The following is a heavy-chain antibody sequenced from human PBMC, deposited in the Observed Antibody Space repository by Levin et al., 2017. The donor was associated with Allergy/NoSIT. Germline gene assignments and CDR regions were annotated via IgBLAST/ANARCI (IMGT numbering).Heavy chain of an antibody. Sequence: GESLKISCAASGFTFSSYAMHWVRQAPGKGLEWVAVISYDGSNKYYADSVKGRFTISRDNSKNTLYLQMNSLRAEDTAVYYCARDWVSSSSLDYWGQGTLVTVSS. CDR3: ARDWVSSSSLDY. D-gene: IGHD6-6*01. CDR2: ISYDGSNK. CDR1: GFTFSSYA. J-gene: IGHJ4*02. V-gene: IGHV3-30-3*01.